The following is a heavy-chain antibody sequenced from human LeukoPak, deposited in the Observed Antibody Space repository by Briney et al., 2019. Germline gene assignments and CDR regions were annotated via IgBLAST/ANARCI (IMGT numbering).Heavy chain of an antibody. CDR2: FDPEDGET. Sequence: VASVKVSCKVSGYTLTELSMHWGRQAPGKGLEWMGGFDPEDGETIYAQKFQGRVTMTEDTSTDTAYMELSSLRSEDTAVYYCATTLSGYDPIDYWGQGTLVTVSS. CDR1: GYTLTELS. J-gene: IGHJ4*02. V-gene: IGHV1-24*01. CDR3: ATTLSGYDPIDY. D-gene: IGHD5-12*01.